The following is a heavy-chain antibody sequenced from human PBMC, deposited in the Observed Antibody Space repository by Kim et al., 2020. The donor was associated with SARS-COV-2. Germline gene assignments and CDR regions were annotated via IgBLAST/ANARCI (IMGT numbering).Heavy chain of an antibody. Sequence: GGSLRLSCAASGFTFSDYYMSWIRQAPGKGLVWVSYISSSGSTIYYADSVKGRFTISRDNAKNSLYLQMNSLRAEDTAVYYCARGETYYDILTGPLPFDYWGQGTLVTVSS. CDR2: ISSSGSTI. D-gene: IGHD3-9*01. V-gene: IGHV3-11*01. CDR1: GFTFSDYY. J-gene: IGHJ4*02. CDR3: ARGETYYDILTGPLPFDY.